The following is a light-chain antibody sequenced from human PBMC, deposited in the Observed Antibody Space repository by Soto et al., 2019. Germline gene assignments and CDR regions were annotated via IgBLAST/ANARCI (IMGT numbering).Light chain of an antibody. V-gene: IGKV1-5*01. CDR3: KQYNGYSTWT. Sequence: DIQMTQSPSTLSASVGDRVTITCRASQSISRWLAWYQQKPGKAPKVLIWDATSLQRGVPSRFSGSGSGTEVTLAISSLQPDDFATYYCKQYNGYSTWTFGQGTKVEI. J-gene: IGKJ1*01. CDR2: DAT. CDR1: QSISRW.